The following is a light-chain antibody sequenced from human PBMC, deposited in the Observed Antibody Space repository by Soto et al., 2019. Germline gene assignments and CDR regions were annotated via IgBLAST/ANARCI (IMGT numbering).Light chain of an antibody. J-gene: IGLJ3*02. CDR3: AAWDDSLNGRV. CDR2: SND. Sequence: QSVLTQPPSASGTPGQRVTISCSGSSSNIGSNTVNWYQQFPGAAPKLLIYSNDQRSSGVPDRFSGSKSGTSASLAISGLQSEDEADYYCAAWDDSLNGRVFAGGTKLTVL. V-gene: IGLV1-44*01. CDR1: SSNIGSNT.